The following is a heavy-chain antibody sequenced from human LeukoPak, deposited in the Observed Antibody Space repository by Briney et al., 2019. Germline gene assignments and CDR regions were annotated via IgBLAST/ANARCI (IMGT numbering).Heavy chain of an antibody. CDR2: IKQDGSEK. CDR3: ARDLGSGYGKRFDY. Sequence: GSLRLSCAASGFTFSSYWMSWVRQAPGKGLEWVANIKQDGSEKYYVDSVKGRFTISRDNSKNTLYLQMNSLRAEDTAVYYCARDLGSGYGKRFDYWGQGTLVTVSS. J-gene: IGHJ4*02. V-gene: IGHV3-7*01. D-gene: IGHD5-12*01. CDR1: GFTFSSYW.